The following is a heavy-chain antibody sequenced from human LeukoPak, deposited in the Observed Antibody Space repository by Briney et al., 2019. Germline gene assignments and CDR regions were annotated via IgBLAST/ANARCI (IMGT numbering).Heavy chain of an antibody. D-gene: IGHD4-17*01. CDR2: IYTSGST. V-gene: IGHV4-59*10. Sequence: PSETLSLTCAVYGGSFSGYYWSWIRQPAGKGLEWIGRIYTSGSTNYNPSLKSRVTISVDTSKNQFSLKLSSVTAADTAVYYCARLRSGDYSSFDYWGQGTLVTVSS. CDR3: ARLRSGDYSSFDY. CDR1: GGSFSGYY. J-gene: IGHJ4*02.